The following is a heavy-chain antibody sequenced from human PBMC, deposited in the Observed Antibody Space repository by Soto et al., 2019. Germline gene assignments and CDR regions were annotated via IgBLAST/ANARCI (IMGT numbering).Heavy chain of an antibody. V-gene: IGHV3-30*03. CDR3: TGEVASGY. J-gene: IGHJ4*02. CDR1: GFTVSTYR. D-gene: IGHD2-8*02. Sequence: QVQLVESGGGVVQPGSSLRLSCAVSGFTVSTYRMHWVRQAPGKGLEWVAVISRDGGTKYYADSVKGRFTISRDNSRNTLFLEMNSLRGDDMAVYYCTGEVASGYWGQGTLVTVSS. CDR2: ISRDGGTK.